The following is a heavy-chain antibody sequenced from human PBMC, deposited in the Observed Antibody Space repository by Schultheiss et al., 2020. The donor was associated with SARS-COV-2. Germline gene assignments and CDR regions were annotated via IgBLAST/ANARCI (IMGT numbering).Heavy chain of an antibody. CDR2: MNPNSGNT. J-gene: IGHJ4*02. Sequence: ASVKVSCKASGYTFTSYGISWVRQATGQGLEWMGWMNPNSGNTGYAQKFQGRVTMTRNTSISTAYMELSRLRSDDTAVYYCARGPIYGSGSYLRLDYWGQGTLVTVSS. D-gene: IGHD3-10*01. V-gene: IGHV1-8*02. CDR3: ARGPIYGSGSYLRLDY. CDR1: GYTFTSYG.